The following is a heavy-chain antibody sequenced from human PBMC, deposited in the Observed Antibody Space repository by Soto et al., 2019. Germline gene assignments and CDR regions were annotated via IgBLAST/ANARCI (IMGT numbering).Heavy chain of an antibody. D-gene: IGHD2-8*01. Sequence: QLQLQESGPGLVKPSETLSLTCTVSGGSISSSSYYWGWIRQPPGKGLEWIGSIYYSGSTYYNPSFKRRASISVDTSKNASSLKLSSVPAADTAVYYCARRGYYAISAFDIWGQGTMVTVSS. V-gene: IGHV4-39*01. J-gene: IGHJ3*02. CDR1: GGSISSSSYY. CDR3: ARRGYYAISAFDI. CDR2: IYYSGST.